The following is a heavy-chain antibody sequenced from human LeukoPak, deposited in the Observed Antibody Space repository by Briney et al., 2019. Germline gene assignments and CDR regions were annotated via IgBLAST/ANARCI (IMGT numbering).Heavy chain of an antibody. CDR3: ARAPVVSGHFDY. CDR1: GGSISSGGYS. V-gene: IGHV4-30-2*01. Sequence: SETLSLTCAVSGGSISSGGYSWSWIRQPPGKGLEWIGYIYHSGSTYYNPSLKSRVTISVDRSKNQFSLKLSSVTAADTAVYYCARAPVVSGHFDYWGQGNQVTVPS. J-gene: IGHJ4*02. D-gene: IGHD2-15*01. CDR2: IYHSGST.